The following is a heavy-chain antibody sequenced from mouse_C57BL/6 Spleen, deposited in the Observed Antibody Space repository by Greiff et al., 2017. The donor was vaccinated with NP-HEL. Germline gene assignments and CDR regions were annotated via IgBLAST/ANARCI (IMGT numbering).Heavy chain of an antibody. V-gene: IGHV1-80*01. CDR3: ARGIYYDYHYAMDY. CDR1: GYAFSSYW. Sequence: VHLVESGAELVKPGASVKISCKASGYAFSSYWMNWVKQRPGKGLEWIGQIYPGDGDTNYNGKFKGKATLTADKSSSTAYMQLSSLTSEDSAVYFCARGIYYDYHYAMDYWGQGTSVTVSS. D-gene: IGHD2-4*01. J-gene: IGHJ4*01. CDR2: IYPGDGDT.